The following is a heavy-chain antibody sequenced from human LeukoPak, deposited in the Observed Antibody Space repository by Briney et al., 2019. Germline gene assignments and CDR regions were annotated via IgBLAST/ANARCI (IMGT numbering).Heavy chain of an antibody. CDR1: GYTFTGYY. CDR2: INPNSGGA. D-gene: IGHD6-6*01. Sequence: ASVKVSCKASGYTFTGYYMHWVRQAPGQGLEWMGWINPNSGGANYAQKFQGRVTMTRDTSISTAYMELSRLRSDDTAVYYCAKDQIAARPRSWFDPWGQGTLVTVSS. J-gene: IGHJ5*02. CDR3: AKDQIAARPRSWFDP. V-gene: IGHV1-2*02.